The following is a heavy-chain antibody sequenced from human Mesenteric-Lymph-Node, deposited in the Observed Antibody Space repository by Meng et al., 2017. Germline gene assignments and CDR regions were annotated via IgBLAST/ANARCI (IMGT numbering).Heavy chain of an antibody. CDR2: FDPEDGET. J-gene: IGHJ6*02. D-gene: IGHD6-13*01. Sequence: ASVNVSCKLSGYTLTELSMHWVRQAPGKGLEWMGGFDPEDGETIYAQKFQGRVTMTEDTSTDTDYMELSSLRSEDTAVYYCATKPPTSYSSSRYYYYGMDVWGQGTTVTVSS. V-gene: IGHV1-24*01. CDR3: ATKPPTSYSSSRYYYYGMDV. CDR1: GYTLTELS.